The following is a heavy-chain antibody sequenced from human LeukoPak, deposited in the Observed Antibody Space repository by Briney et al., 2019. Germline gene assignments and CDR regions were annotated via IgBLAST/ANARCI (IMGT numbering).Heavy chain of an antibody. CDR2: IRYDGSNK. Sequence: PGGSLRLSCAASGFTFSSYGMHWVRQAPGKGLEWVAFIRYDGSNKYYADSVKGRFTISRDNAKNSLYLQMNSLRAEDTAVYYCARTGTTGTAEAFDIWGQGTMVTVSS. CDR1: GFTFSSYG. V-gene: IGHV3-30*02. J-gene: IGHJ3*02. CDR3: ARTGTTGTAEAFDI. D-gene: IGHD1-1*01.